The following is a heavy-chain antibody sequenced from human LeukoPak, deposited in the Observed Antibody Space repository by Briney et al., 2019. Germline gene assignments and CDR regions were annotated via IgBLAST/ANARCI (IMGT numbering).Heavy chain of an antibody. D-gene: IGHD3-3*01. V-gene: IGHV1-2*04. CDR3: ARSPFGVVTPFDY. Sequence: ASVKVSCKTSGYTFTGYYMHWVRQAPGQGLEWMGWINPHSGGTKYEQKFQDWDTMTRDTSISTTYMELSRLRSDDTAAYYCARSPFGVVTPFDYWGQGTLVTVSS. J-gene: IGHJ4*02. CDR1: GYTFTGYY. CDR2: INPHSGGT.